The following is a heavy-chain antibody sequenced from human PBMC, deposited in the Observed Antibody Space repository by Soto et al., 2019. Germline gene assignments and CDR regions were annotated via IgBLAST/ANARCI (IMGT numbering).Heavy chain of an antibody. Sequence: QMQLQASGPGLLKPSETLSLTCNVSVASVSNGYWSWIRQPPGKGIEWIGFMYFGGSFNYNPSLTSRATISVETSKNHFSMKLTSVSASDTDVYYWARSYYDSTGFAVDPWGQGTLVTVSS. CDR2: MYFGGSF. J-gene: IGHJ5*02. V-gene: IGHV4-59*02. CDR1: VASVSNGY. D-gene: IGHD3-22*01. CDR3: ARSYYDSTGFAVDP.